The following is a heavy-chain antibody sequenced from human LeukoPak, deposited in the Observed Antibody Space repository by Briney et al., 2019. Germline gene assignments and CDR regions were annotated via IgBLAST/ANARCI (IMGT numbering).Heavy chain of an antibody. D-gene: IGHD4-11*01. Sequence: GGSLRLSCAASGLTFSSYWMNWARQAPGKGLEWVASINHNGNVNYYVDSVKGRFTISRDNAKNSLYLQMSNLRAEDTAVYFCARWGNDYSQFDSWGQGTLVTVS. CDR3: ARWGNDYSQFDS. CDR2: INHNGNVN. CDR1: GLTFSSYW. V-gene: IGHV3-7*03. J-gene: IGHJ4*02.